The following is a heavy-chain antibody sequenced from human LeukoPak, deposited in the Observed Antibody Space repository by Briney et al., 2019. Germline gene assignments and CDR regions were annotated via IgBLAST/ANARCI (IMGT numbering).Heavy chain of an antibody. Sequence: PSETLSLTCTVSGGSINSYYWSWTRQPPGKGLEWIGYIYYSGSTNYNPSLKSRVTISVDTSKNQFSLKMSSVTAADTAVYYCARARDGHINNWFDPWGQGTLVIVSS. CDR3: ARARDGHINNWFDP. D-gene: IGHD5-24*01. CDR1: GGSINSYY. CDR2: IYYSGST. V-gene: IGHV4-59*01. J-gene: IGHJ5*02.